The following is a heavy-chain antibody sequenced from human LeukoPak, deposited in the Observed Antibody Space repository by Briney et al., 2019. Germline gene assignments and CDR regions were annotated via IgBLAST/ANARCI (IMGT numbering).Heavy chain of an antibody. Sequence: GGSLRLSCAASGFTFSSSAMSWVRQVPGKGLEWVSGISASGGSTYYADSVRGRFTISRDNSKNTLYLQMNSLRAEDTAVYYCAKDQLTYYDFWSGPGLFDYWGQGTLVTVSS. CDR1: GFTFSSSA. V-gene: IGHV3-23*01. CDR3: AKDQLTYYDFWSGPGLFDY. CDR2: ISASGGST. J-gene: IGHJ4*02. D-gene: IGHD3-3*01.